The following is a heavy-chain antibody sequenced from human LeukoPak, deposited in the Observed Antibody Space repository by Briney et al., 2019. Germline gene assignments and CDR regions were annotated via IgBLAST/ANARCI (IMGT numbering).Heavy chain of an antibody. Sequence: SETLSLTCTVSGGSISSYYWSWIRQPAGKGLEWIGRIYTSGSTNYNPSLKSRVTMSVDTSKNQFSLKLSSVTAADTAVYYCARASLPPYYGGTYYYMDVWGKGTTVTVSS. D-gene: IGHD3-16*01. J-gene: IGHJ6*03. CDR1: GGSISSYY. CDR3: ARASLPPYYGGTYYYMDV. CDR2: IYTSGST. V-gene: IGHV4-4*07.